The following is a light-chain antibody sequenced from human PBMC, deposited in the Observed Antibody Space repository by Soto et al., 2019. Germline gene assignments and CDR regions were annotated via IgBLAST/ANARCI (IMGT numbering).Light chain of an antibody. CDR3: SSYAGSNLGV. J-gene: IGLJ1*01. Sequence: VLTQPPSASGSPGQSVTISCTGTSSDIGYYKYVSWYQQHPGKAPKLIIYEVIKRPSGVPDRFSGSKSGNTASLTVSGLQAEDEADYYCSSYAGSNLGVFGTGTKVTVL. CDR2: EVI. CDR1: SSDIGYYKY. V-gene: IGLV2-8*01.